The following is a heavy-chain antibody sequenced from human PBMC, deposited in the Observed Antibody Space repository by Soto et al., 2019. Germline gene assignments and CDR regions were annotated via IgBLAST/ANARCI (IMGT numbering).Heavy chain of an antibody. V-gene: IGHV3-30-3*01. J-gene: IGHJ5*01. Sequence: QVQLVESGGDVVQPGRSLRLSCTASGFTFSTYTMHWVRQSPGKGLEWLAFISDDGDNRYYAESVRGRFTISRDNSKNTLYLQTDRLRPEDTAVYYCARDGPIAAAGNNWFDPWGQGTLVTVSS. CDR1: GFTFSTYT. D-gene: IGHD6-13*01. CDR3: ARDGPIAAAGNNWFDP. CDR2: ISDDGDNR.